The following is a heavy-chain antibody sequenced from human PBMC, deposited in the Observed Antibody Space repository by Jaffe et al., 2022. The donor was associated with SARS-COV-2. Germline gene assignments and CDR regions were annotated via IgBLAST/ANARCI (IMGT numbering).Heavy chain of an antibody. D-gene: IGHD3-22*01. CDR3: ARDPSFPMGRYYYDSSGYYSPLDY. CDR1: GYTFTSYG. CDR2: ISAYNGNT. V-gene: IGHV1-18*01. J-gene: IGHJ4*02. Sequence: QVQLVQSGAEVKKPGASVKVSCKASGYTFTSYGISWVRQAPGQGLEWMGWISAYNGNTNYAQKLQGRVTMTTDTSTSTAYMELRSLRSDDTAVYYCARDPSFPMGRYYYDSSGYYSPLDYWGQGTLVTVSS.